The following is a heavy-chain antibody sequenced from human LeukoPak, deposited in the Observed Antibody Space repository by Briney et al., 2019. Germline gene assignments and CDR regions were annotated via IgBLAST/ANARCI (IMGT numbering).Heavy chain of an antibody. J-gene: IGHJ4*02. CDR3: ARGCTGDPFDY. CDR2: IYYSGST. Sequence: SETLSLTCTVSGGSISSYYWSWIRQPPGKGLEWIGYIYYSGSTYYNPSLKSRVTISVDTSKNQFSLKLSSVTAADTAVYYCARGCTGDPFDYWGQGTLVTVSS. CDR1: GGSISSYY. D-gene: IGHD2-8*02. V-gene: IGHV4-59*06.